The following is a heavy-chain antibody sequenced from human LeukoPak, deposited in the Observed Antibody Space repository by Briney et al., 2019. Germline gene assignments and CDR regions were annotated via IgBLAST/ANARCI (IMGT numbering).Heavy chain of an antibody. CDR2: IYYSGSP. J-gene: IGHJ4*02. D-gene: IGHD6-19*01. Sequence: SETLSLTCTVSGGSISSSSYYWGWVRQTPGRGLGWIGIIYYSGSPYYNPSLEGRVTISADTSTNKFSLNLRSVTAADTAVYYCASYNSGGYDVSDYWGQGTLVTVSS. CDR3: ASYNSGGYDVSDY. V-gene: IGHV4-39*01. CDR1: GGSISSSSYY.